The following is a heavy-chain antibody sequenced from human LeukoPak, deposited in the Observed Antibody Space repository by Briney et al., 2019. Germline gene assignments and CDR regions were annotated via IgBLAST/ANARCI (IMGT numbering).Heavy chain of an antibody. CDR2: ISYDGSNK. D-gene: IGHD6-13*01. Sequence: GGSLRLSCAASGFTFSSYGMHWVRQAPGKGLEWLAVISYDGSNKYYADSVKGRFTISRDNSENTLYLQMNSLRAEDTAVYYCAREPLRGSSYYYYGMDVWGQGTTVTVSS. CDR1: GFTFSSYG. CDR3: AREPLRGSSYYYYGMDV. V-gene: IGHV3-30*03. J-gene: IGHJ6*02.